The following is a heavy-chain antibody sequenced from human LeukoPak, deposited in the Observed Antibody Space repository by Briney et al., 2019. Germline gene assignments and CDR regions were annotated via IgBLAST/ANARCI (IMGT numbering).Heavy chain of an antibody. Sequence: GGSLRLSCLASGFTFSSYSMSWVRQPPGKGLEWVSAISPDYSTTYYADSVKGRFTISRDNPKNTLYRQKNSLRAEDTPVYFCAEGSSKISSFIVATKGYFDYWGQGILVTVSS. CDR1: GFTFSSYS. J-gene: IGHJ4*02. D-gene: IGHD5-12*01. V-gene: IGHV3-23*01. CDR2: ISPDYSTT. CDR3: AEGSSKISSFIVATKGYFDY.